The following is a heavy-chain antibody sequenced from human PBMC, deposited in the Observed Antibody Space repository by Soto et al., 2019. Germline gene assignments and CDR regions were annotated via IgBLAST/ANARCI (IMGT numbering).Heavy chain of an antibody. CDR1: GGTFSSYA. CDR2: IIPIFGTA. J-gene: IGHJ4*02. Sequence: GASVKVSCKASGGTFSSYAISWVRQAPGQGLEWMGGIIPIFGTANYAQKFQGRVTITADESTSTAYMELSSLRSEDTAVYYCARELGVLLAEGEKLFDYWGQGTLVTVSS. CDR3: ARELGVLLAEGEKLFDY. D-gene: IGHD3-16*01. V-gene: IGHV1-69*13.